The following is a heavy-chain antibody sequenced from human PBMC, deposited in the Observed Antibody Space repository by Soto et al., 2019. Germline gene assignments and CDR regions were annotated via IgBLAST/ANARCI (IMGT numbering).Heavy chain of an antibody. CDR3: ARDDDPSGYDYYYYGMDV. J-gene: IGHJ6*02. D-gene: IGHD5-12*01. CDR2: TYYRSKWYN. CDR1: GDSVSSNSAA. Sequence: SQTLSLTCAISGDSVSSNSAAWNWIRQSPSRGLEWLGRTYYRSKWYNDYAVSVKSRITINPDTSKNQFSLQLNSVTPEDTAVCYCARDDDPSGYDYYYYGMDVWGQGTTVTVSS. V-gene: IGHV6-1*01.